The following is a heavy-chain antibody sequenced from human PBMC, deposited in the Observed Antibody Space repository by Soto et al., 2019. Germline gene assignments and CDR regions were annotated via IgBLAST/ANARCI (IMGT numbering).Heavy chain of an antibody. Sequence: PSETLSLTCTVSGCSISSYYWSGIRQPPGKGLEWIGYIYYSGSTNYNPSLKSRVTISVDTSKNQFSLKLSSVTAADTAVYYCARGLRAFDWLFPFDYWGQGTLVTVS. CDR2: IYYSGST. CDR3: ARGLRAFDWLFPFDY. CDR1: GCSISSYY. D-gene: IGHD3-9*01. J-gene: IGHJ4*02. V-gene: IGHV4-59*01.